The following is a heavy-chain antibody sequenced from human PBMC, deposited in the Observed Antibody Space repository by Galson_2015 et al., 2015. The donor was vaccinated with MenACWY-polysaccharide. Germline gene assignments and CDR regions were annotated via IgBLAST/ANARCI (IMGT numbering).Heavy chain of an antibody. CDR1: GYTFPSYD. J-gene: IGHJ2*01. CDR2: MSPNSGNT. CDR3: ARAIAVAGQRRDFEL. Sequence: VQVSCKASGYTFPSYDINWVRPATGRGLEWMGWMSPNSGNTGYPQRFQGRVTMTRNTSITTAYLELSSLRSEDTAVYYCARAIAVAGQRRDFELWGRGTLVTVSS. D-gene: IGHD6-19*01. V-gene: IGHV1-8*01.